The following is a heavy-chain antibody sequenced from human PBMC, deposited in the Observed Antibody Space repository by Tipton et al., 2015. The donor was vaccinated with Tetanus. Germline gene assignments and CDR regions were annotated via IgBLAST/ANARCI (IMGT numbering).Heavy chain of an antibody. CDR2: IYPGDSDT. Sequence: QLVQSGAEVKKPGESMKISCKGSGYSFTSYWIGWVRQMPGKGLEWMGIIYPGDSDTRYSTSFQGQVTISADKSISTAYLQWSSLKASDTAMYYCARFLGYRSSTTCTGIDSWGQGTLVTVSS. CDR1: GYSFTSYW. D-gene: IGHD2-2*01. V-gene: IGHV5-51*01. J-gene: IGHJ4*02. CDR3: ARFLGYRSSTTCTGIDS.